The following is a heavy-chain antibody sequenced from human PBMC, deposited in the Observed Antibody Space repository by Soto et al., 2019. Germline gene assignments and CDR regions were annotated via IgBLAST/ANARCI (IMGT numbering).Heavy chain of an antibody. D-gene: IGHD2-8*02. CDR3: ARQSAYWHGGGGWFDP. CDR1: GFTFSTYD. CDR2: IGTVADT. V-gene: IGHV3-13*01. J-gene: IGHJ5*02. Sequence: EVQLVESGGGLVQPGGSLRLSCAASGFTFSTYDMHWVRQAPGKGLEWVSAIGTVADTFYADSVKGRFTISGENAKSSLVLQMSIPTGGEAGLYFCARQSAYWHGGGGWFDPWGQGTLVTVSS.